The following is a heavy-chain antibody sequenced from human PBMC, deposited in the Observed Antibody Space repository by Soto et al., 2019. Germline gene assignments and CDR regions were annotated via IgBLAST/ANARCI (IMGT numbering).Heavy chain of an antibody. Sequence: EVQLLESGGGLVQPGGSLRLSCAASGFTFSSYAMSWVRQAPGKGLEWVSAISGSGGSTYYADSVKGRFTISRDNSKNTLYLQMNSLRAEDTAVYYCAKSPYSSSSRLHYYYYGMDVWGQGTTVTVSS. J-gene: IGHJ6*02. V-gene: IGHV3-23*01. CDR2: ISGSGGST. CDR3: AKSPYSSSSRLHYYYYGMDV. CDR1: GFTFSSYA. D-gene: IGHD6-6*01.